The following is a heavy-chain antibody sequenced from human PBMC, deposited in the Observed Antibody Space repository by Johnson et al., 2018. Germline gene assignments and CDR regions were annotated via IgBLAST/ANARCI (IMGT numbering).Heavy chain of an antibody. V-gene: IGHV3-20*04. J-gene: IGHJ4*02. D-gene: IGHD3-22*01. CDR3: SKDYYDSSGPFFFDY. CDR2: INWNGGST. CDR1: GFTFDDYG. Sequence: VQLVQSGGGVVRPGGSLRLSCVASGFTFDDYGMSWVRQAPGTGLEWVSGINWNGGSTGSADSVKGRFTIARDKAKKSLYLQMNSLKAEDTAVYYCSKDYYDSSGPFFFDYWGQGTLVTVSS.